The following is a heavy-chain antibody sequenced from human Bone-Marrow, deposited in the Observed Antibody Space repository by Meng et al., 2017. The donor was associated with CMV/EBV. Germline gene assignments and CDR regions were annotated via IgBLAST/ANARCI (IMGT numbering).Heavy chain of an antibody. CDR2: IYYSGST. V-gene: IGHV4-39*07. CDR3: AREGIVVASGYHWFDP. Sequence: ETLSLTCTVSGGSISSSSYCWGWVRQPPGKGLEWIGSIYYSGSTYYNPSLKSRVTISVDTSKNQFSLKLSSVTAADTAVYYCAREGIVVASGYHWFDPWGQGTLVTVSS. D-gene: IGHD3-22*01. J-gene: IGHJ5*02. CDR1: GGSISSSSYC.